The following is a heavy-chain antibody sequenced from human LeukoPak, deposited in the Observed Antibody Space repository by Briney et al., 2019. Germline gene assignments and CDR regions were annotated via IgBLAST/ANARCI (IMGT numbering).Heavy chain of an antibody. Sequence: SETLSLTCTVSGGYVSSGSYYWSCIRQPPGKGLEWIGYIYYSGSTNYNPSLKSRVTISVDTSKNQFSLKLSSVTAADTAVYYCARDYCSSTSCQVGYYYYGMDVWGQGTTVTVSS. CDR2: IYYSGST. V-gene: IGHV4-61*01. D-gene: IGHD2-2*01. CDR1: GGYVSSGSYY. J-gene: IGHJ6*02. CDR3: ARDYCSSTSCQVGYYYYGMDV.